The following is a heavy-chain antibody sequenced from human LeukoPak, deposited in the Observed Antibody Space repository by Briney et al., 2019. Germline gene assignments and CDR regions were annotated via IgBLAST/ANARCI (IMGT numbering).Heavy chain of an antibody. CDR1: GFTFDDYA. CDR3: AKDRTIESSGWYPVLDY. Sequence: GRSLRLSCAASGFTFDDYAMHWVRQAPGKGLEWVSGISWNSGSIGYADSVKGRFPISRDNAKNSLYLQVNSLRAEDTALYYCAKDRTIESSGWYPVLDYWGQGSLVTVSS. J-gene: IGHJ4*02. V-gene: IGHV3-9*01. D-gene: IGHD6-19*01. CDR2: ISWNSGSI.